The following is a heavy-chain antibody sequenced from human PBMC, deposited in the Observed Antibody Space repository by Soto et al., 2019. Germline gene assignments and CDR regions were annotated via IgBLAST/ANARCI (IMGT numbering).Heavy chain of an antibody. CDR1: GYTFTVYY. CDR2: INPNSGGT. Sequence: ASVXVSCKASGYTFTVYYMHWVRQAPGQGLEWMGWINPNSGGTNYAQKFQGRVTMTRDTSISAAYMELSRLRSDDTAVYYCAMAEWENTEYYGMDVWGQGTTVTVSS. CDR3: AMAEWENTEYYGMDV. J-gene: IGHJ6*02. V-gene: IGHV1-2*02. D-gene: IGHD1-26*01.